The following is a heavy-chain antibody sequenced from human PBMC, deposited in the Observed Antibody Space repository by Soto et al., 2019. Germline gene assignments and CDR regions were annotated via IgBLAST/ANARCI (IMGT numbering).Heavy chain of an antibody. CDR2: INAGNGNT. CDR1: GYTFTSYA. D-gene: IGHD6-19*01. CDR3: ARPQGIAVAGAFDY. J-gene: IGHJ4*02. Sequence: QVQLVQSGAEVKKPGASVKVSCKASGYTFTSYAMHWVRQAPGQRLEWMGWINAGNGNTKYSQKFQGRVTITRDPSASTAYMELSSLRSEDTAVYYCARPQGIAVAGAFDYWGQGTLVTVSS. V-gene: IGHV1-3*01.